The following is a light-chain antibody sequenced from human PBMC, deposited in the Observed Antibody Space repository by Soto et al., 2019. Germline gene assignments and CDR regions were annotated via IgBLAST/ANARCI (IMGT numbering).Light chain of an antibody. CDR1: PAIASF. V-gene: IGKV1-6*01. CDR2: AAS. J-gene: IGKJ1*01. Sequence: AIQLTQSPSSLSASVGDRVTITCRASPAIASFLAWYQQKPGKAPNLLIYAASSLQSGVPSRFSGSGSGTDFTLTISSLQPEDCATYYCLQDYNSPPTFGPGTRVEIK. CDR3: LQDYNSPPT.